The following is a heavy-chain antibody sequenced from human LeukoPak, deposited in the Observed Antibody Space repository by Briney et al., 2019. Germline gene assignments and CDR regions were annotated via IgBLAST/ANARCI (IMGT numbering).Heavy chain of an antibody. J-gene: IGHJ4*02. V-gene: IGHV1-58*01. CDR3: AKVGQYYYDSSGYPKDNVDY. Sequence: GASVEVSCKASGFTFTKSAVQWVRQARGQRLECIGWIVVGSGNTDYAQKFQERVTITRDMSTSTAYMELNSLTSEDTAIYYCAKVGQYYYDSSGYPKDNVDYWGQGTLVTVSS. CDR2: IVVGSGNT. CDR1: GFTFTKSA. D-gene: IGHD3-22*01.